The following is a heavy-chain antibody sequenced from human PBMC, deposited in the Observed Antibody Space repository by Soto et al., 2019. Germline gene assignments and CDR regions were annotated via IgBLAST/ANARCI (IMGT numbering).Heavy chain of an antibody. J-gene: IGHJ4*02. V-gene: IGHV1-18*01. CDR3: ARDPCTNGVCPEGSFDY. CDR1: GYTFTSYG. CDR2: ISAYNGNT. D-gene: IGHD2-8*01. Sequence: ASVKVSCKASGYTFTSYGISWVRQAPGQGLEWMGWISAYNGNTNYAQKLQGRVTMTTDTSTSTAYMELRSLRSDDTAVYYCARDPCTNGVCPEGSFDYWGQGTLVTVSS.